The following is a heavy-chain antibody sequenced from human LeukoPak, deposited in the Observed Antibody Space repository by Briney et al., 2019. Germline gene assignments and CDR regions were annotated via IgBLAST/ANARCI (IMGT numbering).Heavy chain of an antibody. CDR1: GGSLSSGSYY. Sequence: SQTLSLTCTVSGGSLSSGSYYWGWIRQPAGRGLEWIGRIYTSGSTNYNPSLKSRVTISVDTSKNQFSLKLSSVTAADTAVYYCARGYFWSGSRYGMDVWGQGTTVTVSS. CDR3: ARGYFWSGSRYGMDV. D-gene: IGHD3-3*01. J-gene: IGHJ6*02. CDR2: IYTSGST. V-gene: IGHV4-61*02.